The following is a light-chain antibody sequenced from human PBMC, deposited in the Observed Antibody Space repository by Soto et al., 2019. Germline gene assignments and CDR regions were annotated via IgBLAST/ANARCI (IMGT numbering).Light chain of an antibody. V-gene: IGKV3-20*01. CDR3: QLYSGSPWT. J-gene: IGKJ1*01. CDR1: QSINNKY. CDR2: GVS. Sequence: EIVLTQSPGTLSLSPGERATLSCRASQSINNKYLAWYQQEPGQTPRLLIHGVSIRATGIPDRFSGSGSGTDFTLTISRLEPEDFAVYYCQLYSGSPWTFGKGTKVDIK.